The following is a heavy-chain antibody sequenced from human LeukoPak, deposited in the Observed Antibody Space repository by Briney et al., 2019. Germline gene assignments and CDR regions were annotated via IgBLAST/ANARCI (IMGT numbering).Heavy chain of an antibody. D-gene: IGHD3-9*01. Sequence: PSETLSLTCTVSGGSLSSYYWSWIRQPPGKGLEWIGYIYYSGSTNYNPSLKSRVTISVDTSKNQFSLKLSSVTAADTAVYYCPRKLTHPGLFDPLGQGNLGPLSS. CDR3: PRKLTHPGLFDP. V-gene: IGHV4-59*08. CDR1: GGSLSSYY. CDR2: IYYSGST. J-gene: IGHJ5*02.